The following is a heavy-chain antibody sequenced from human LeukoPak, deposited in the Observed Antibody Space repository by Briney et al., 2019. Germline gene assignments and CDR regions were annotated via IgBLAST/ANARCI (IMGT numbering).Heavy chain of an antibody. CDR3: AKSYGSGYYYYYMDV. V-gene: IGHV3-43*01. CDR2: ISWDGGST. J-gene: IGHJ6*03. CDR1: GFTFDDYT. D-gene: IGHD3-10*01. Sequence: PGGSLRLSCAASGFTFDDYTMHWVRQAPGKGPEWVSLISWDGGSTYYADSVKGRFTISRDNSKNSLYLQMNSLRTEDTALYYCAKSYGSGYYYYYMDVWGKGTTVTVSS.